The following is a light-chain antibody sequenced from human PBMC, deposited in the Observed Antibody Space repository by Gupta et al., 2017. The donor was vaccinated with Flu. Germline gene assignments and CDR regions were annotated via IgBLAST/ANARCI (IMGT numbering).Light chain of an antibody. CDR2: EVN. CDR1: SSDIGGYNS. CDR3: TSNPSSNTLV. J-gene: IGLJ3*02. V-gene: IGLV2-14*01. Sequence: SALTQPASVSASPGQSITISCTGTSSDIGGYNSVSWYQQPPGKAPNIMIYEVNNRTSGVSTRFSGSQSGNTASLTVSGLQDEDEADYYGTSNPSSNTLVFGGGTKLTVL.